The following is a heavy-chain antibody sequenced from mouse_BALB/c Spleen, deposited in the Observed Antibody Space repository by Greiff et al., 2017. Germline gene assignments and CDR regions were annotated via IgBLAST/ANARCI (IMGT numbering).Heavy chain of an antibody. V-gene: IGHV1-82*01. D-gene: IGHD1-1*02. CDR2: IYPGDGDT. Sequence: QVQLQQSGPELVKPGASVKISCKASGYAFSSSWMNWVKQRPGQGLEWIGRIYPGDGDTNYNGKFKGKATLTADKSSSTAYMQLSSLTSVDSAVYFCARSGGTAWFAYWGQGTLVTVSA. CDR1: GYAFSSSW. J-gene: IGHJ3*01. CDR3: ARSGGTAWFAY.